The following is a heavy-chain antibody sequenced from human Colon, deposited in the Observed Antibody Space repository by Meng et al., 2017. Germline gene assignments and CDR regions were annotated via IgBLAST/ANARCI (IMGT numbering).Heavy chain of an antibody. CDR2: TYYRSEWQN. J-gene: IGHJ4*02. V-gene: IGHV6-1*01. Sequence: QVRLRRHGAGFVSPSQPLSLTCAISGDSVSSNRAFWHWVRQSPSRGLEWLGQTYYRSEWQNHYGVSVKSRITINADTSRNHFSLHLNSVTPEDTAVYYCTTWYGEYWGQGTLVTVSS. CDR1: GDSVSSNRAF. CDR3: TTWYGEY. D-gene: IGHD3-10*01.